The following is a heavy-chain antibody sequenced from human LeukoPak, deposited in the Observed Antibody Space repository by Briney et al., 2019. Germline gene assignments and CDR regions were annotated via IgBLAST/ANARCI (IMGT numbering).Heavy chain of an antibody. CDR1: GDSFSSNSAA. J-gene: IGHJ5*02. D-gene: IGHD3-10*01. V-gene: IGHV6-1*01. CDR3: ARAIYDGSGGANWFDP. Sequence: SQTLSLTCAISGDSFSSNSAAWHWIRQSPSRGLEWLGRTYYRSKWYNDYAVSVKSRITINPDTSKNQFSLQLNSVTPEDTAVYYCARAIYDGSGGANWFDPWGQGTLVAVSS. CDR2: TYYRSKWYN.